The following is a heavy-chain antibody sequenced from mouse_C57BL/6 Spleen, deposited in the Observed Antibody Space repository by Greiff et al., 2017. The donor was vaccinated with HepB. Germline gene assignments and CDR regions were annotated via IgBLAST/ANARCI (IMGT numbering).Heavy chain of an antibody. CDR1: GYAFSSYW. CDR2: IYPGDGDT. CDR3: ARRGTDY. J-gene: IGHJ2*01. Sequence: QVQLKESGAELVKPGASVKISCKASGYAFSSYWVNWVKQRPGKGLEWIGQIYPGDGDTNYNGKFKGKATLTADKSSSTAYMQLSSLTSEDSAVYFCARRGTDYWGQGTTRTVSS. D-gene: IGHD3-3*01. V-gene: IGHV1-80*01.